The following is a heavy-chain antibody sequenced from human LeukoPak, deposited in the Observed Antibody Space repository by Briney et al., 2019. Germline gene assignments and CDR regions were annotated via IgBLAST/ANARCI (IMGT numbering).Heavy chain of an antibody. Sequence: GVSLKISCKGSGYSFSTNWIGWVRQMPGKGLEWMGIIYPGDSDTRYSPSFQGQVTISADKSISTAYVQWSSLKASDTAMYYCVRVLWTWALNYYYGMDVWGQGTTVTVSS. CDR3: VRVLWTWALNYYYGMDV. V-gene: IGHV5-51*01. D-gene: IGHD2-8*02. J-gene: IGHJ6*02. CDR1: GYSFSTNW. CDR2: IYPGDSDT.